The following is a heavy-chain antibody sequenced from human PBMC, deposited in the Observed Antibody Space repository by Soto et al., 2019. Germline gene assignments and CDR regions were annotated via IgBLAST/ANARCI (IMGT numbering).Heavy chain of an antibody. J-gene: IGHJ5*02. Sequence: QVQLQESGPGLVKPSQTLSLTCTVSGGSLSSGGYYWSWIRQHPGKGLEWIGYIYYSGSTYYNPSLKSGVTISVDTSKNQFSLKLSSVTAADTAVYYCARGRWFGELLNWFDPWGQGTLVTVSS. CDR3: ARGRWFGELLNWFDP. CDR2: IYYSGST. D-gene: IGHD3-10*01. CDR1: GGSLSSGGYY. V-gene: IGHV4-31*03.